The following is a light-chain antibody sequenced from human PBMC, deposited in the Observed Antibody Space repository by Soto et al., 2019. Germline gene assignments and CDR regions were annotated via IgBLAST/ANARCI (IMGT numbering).Light chain of an antibody. Sequence: QPALTQPRSVSGSPGQSVTISCTGTSSDVGAYNSVSWYQQHPGKAPKLMICDVNKRPSGVPDRFSGSKSGNTASLTISGLQAEDEADYYCCSYAGSSYVFGTGTKVTVL. CDR1: SSDVGAYNS. CDR2: DVN. J-gene: IGLJ1*01. CDR3: CSYAGSSYV. V-gene: IGLV2-11*01.